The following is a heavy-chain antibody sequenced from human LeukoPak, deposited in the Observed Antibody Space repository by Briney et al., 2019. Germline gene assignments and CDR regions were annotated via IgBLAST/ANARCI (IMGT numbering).Heavy chain of an antibody. CDR3: ARAFYCSSTSCYTNWFDP. Sequence: GGSLRLSCAASGFTFSSYGMHWVRQAPGKGLEWVAVISYDGSNKYYADSVKGRFTISRDNSKNTLYLQMNSLRAEDTAVYYCARAFYCSSTSCYTNWFDPWGQGTLVTVSS. CDR1: GFTFSSYG. CDR2: ISYDGSNK. J-gene: IGHJ5*02. V-gene: IGHV3-30*03. D-gene: IGHD2-2*01.